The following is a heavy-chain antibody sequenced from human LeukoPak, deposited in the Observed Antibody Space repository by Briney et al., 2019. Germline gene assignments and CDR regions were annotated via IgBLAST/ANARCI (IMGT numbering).Heavy chain of an antibody. Sequence: PGGSLRLSCTASEMTFSSYWMSWVRQAPGKGLEWVANIKPDGSEKYYLDSVKGRFTFSRDNAKNSLYLQMNSLRAEGTAVYFCARYCTFRTCSGTKFDYWGQGTLVTVSS. V-gene: IGHV3-7*01. CDR1: EMTFSSYW. CDR3: ARYCTFRTCSGTKFDY. CDR2: IKPDGSEK. J-gene: IGHJ4*02. D-gene: IGHD1-1*01.